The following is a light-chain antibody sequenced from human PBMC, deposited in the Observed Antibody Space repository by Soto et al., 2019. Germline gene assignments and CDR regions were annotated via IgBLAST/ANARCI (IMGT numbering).Light chain of an antibody. CDR2: GAS. CDR3: QQYNKWPLT. J-gene: IGKJ4*01. V-gene: IGKV3-15*01. Sequence: EIVMTQSPATLSVSPGERATLSCRASQSVSSNLAWYQQKPGQAPRLLIYGASTRATGIPATFSGSGSGTEFTLSMSSLQSEDFAVYYCQQYNKWPLTFGGGTKVEIK. CDR1: QSVSSN.